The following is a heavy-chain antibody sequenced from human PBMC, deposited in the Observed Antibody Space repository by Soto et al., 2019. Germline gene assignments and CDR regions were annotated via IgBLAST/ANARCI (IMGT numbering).Heavy chain of an antibody. D-gene: IGHD3-3*01. CDR2: VYHTGRT. Sequence: SETLSLTCAVSGYSISSGYYWGWLRQPPGKGLEWIGYVYHTGRTSYNPSLKSRVSISMDTSKNQFSLNLDSVTAADTAVYFCARDFAYFDSWGQGTLVTVSS. CDR3: ARDFAYFDS. V-gene: IGHV4-38-2*01. CDR1: GYSISSGYY. J-gene: IGHJ4*02.